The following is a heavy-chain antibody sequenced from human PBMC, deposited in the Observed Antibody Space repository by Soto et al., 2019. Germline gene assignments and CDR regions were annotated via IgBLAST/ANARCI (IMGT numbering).Heavy chain of an antibody. J-gene: IGHJ4*02. Sequence: VQLVQSGAEVKKPGESLKISCQGSGYSFNTYWIGWVRQRPGKGLEWMGIIYPGDFDTRYGPSFKGQVTISANKSITTAYLQWSSLKASDTAMYYCARYDYTDRGRYYFQYWGQGTLVTVSS. D-gene: IGHD3-16*01. CDR3: ARYDYTDRGRYYFQY. CDR1: GYSFNTYW. CDR2: IYPGDFDT. V-gene: IGHV5-51*01.